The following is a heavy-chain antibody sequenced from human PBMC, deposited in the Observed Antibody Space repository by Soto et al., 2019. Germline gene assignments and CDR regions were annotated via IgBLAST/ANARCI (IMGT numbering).Heavy chain of an antibody. J-gene: IGHJ3*01. V-gene: IGHV4-30-4*01. Sequence: QVQLQESGPGLVKPSQTLSLSCTVSGASITSAHYFWSWVRQPPGKGLEWIGYHRYTGSTYYNPSLKSRVTISVDTSRNQSSLKLNSVTAADTAVYYCARVPLYDILRAFDVWGQGTMVIVSS. CDR1: GASITSAHYF. D-gene: IGHD3-9*01. CDR3: ARVPLYDILRAFDV. CDR2: HRYTGST.